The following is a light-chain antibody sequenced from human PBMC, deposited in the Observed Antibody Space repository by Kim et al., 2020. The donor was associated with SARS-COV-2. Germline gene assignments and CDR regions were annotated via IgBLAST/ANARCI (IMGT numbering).Light chain of an antibody. CDR1: QGIASW. J-gene: IGKJ5*01. CDR2: AAS. CDR3: QQSNNLPIT. Sequence: DVQMTQSPSYVSVSVGDMITITCRASQGIASWLAWYQQKPGKAPKLLIYAASALQSGVSSRFSGSGSGREFTLTIRSLQPEDVATYFCQQSNNLPITFGQGTRLEIK. V-gene: IGKV1-12*01.